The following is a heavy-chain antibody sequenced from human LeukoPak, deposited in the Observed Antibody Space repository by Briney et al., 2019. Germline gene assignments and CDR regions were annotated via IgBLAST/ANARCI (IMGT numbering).Heavy chain of an antibody. CDR2: IYHSGST. Sequence: SETLSLTCAVSGYSISSGYSWGWIRQPPGKGVEWIGSIYHSGSTNYNPSLNSRVTISVDTSKNQFSLKLSSVTAADTAVYYCARDEPGAGIDYWGQGTLVIVSS. D-gene: IGHD6-19*01. CDR1: GYSISSGYS. J-gene: IGHJ4*02. CDR3: ARDEPGAGIDY. V-gene: IGHV4-38-2*02.